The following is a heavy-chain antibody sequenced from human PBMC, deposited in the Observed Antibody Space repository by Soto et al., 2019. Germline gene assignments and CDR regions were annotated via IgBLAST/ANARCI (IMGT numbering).Heavy chain of an antibody. Sequence: QVQVVQSGPEVKEPGASVKVSCKTLGYNFTSYGIHWVRQAPGQGPEWMGWISTDSGNTIYAQNLQGRVTMTTDTSTRTAYMALSSLRSDDTAVYYCAREADWEGYNDYWGQGTLVTVSS. CDR1: GYNFTSYG. D-gene: IGHD1-20*01. V-gene: IGHV1-18*04. CDR2: ISTDSGNT. J-gene: IGHJ4*02. CDR3: AREADWEGYNDY.